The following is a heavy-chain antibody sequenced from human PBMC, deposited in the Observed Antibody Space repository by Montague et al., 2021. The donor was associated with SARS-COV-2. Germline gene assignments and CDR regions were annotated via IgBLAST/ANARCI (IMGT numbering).Heavy chain of an antibody. Sequence: SETLSLTCTVSGGSISNYYWSWIRQPAGKGLEWIGRIYASGNTNYNPSLKSRVAMSVDTSKNQFSLKLSSATAADTAVYYCVRVPYRLLFVPRYYGVDVWGQGTTVTVSS. D-gene: IGHD2-2*01. CDR2: IYASGNT. CDR1: GGSISNYY. V-gene: IGHV4-4*07. CDR3: VRVPYRLLFVPRYYGVDV. J-gene: IGHJ6*02.